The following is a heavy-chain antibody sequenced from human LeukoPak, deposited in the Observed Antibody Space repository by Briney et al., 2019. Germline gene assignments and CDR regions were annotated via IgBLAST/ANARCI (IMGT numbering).Heavy chain of an antibody. V-gene: IGHV3-7*01. CDR2: IKEDGSEK. Sequence: PGGSLRLSCAASRFSFSTYWMSWIRQAPGKGLEWVANIKEDGSEKYYVDSVKGRFTISRDNAKNSLYLQANSLRAEDTAVYYCARIRICCCFDPWGQGTLVTVSS. CDR1: RFSFSTYW. CDR3: ARIRICCCFDP. D-gene: IGHD2/OR15-2a*01. J-gene: IGHJ5*02.